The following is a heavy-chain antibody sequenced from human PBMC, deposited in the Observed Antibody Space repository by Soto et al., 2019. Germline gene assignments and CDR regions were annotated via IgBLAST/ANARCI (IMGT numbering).Heavy chain of an antibody. CDR2: TYPGGTT. CDR3: AKEFRTSGSRNAFDI. J-gene: IGHJ3*02. Sequence: GGSLRLSCAASGFTVSSNYMSWVRQAPGKGLEWVSVTYPGGTTYYADSVKGRFIISRDISKNTLDLQMNSLRAEDTAVYYCAKEFRTSGSRNAFDIWGQGTMVTVSS. CDR1: GFTVSSNY. D-gene: IGHD1-26*01. V-gene: IGHV3-66*01.